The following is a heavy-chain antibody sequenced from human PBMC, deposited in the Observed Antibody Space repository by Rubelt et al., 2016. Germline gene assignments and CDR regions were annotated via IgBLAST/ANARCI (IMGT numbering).Heavy chain of an antibody. CDR1: GYTFTSYG. V-gene: IGHV1-18*01. CDR2: ISAYNGNT. CDR3: ARTKTVEMATIPLAY. Sequence: QVQLVQSGAEVKKPGASVKVSCKASGYTFTSYGISWVRQAPGQGLEWMGWISAYNGNTNYAQKLRGRVTMTTDTSTSTAYMELRSLRSDDTAVYYCARTKTVEMATIPLAYWGQGTLVTVSS. D-gene: IGHD5-24*01. J-gene: IGHJ4*02.